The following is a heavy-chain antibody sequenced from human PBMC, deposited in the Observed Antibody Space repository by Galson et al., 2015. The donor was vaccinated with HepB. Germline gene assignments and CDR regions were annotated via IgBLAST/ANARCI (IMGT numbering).Heavy chain of an antibody. D-gene: IGHD3-22*01. CDR1: GGTFSSYA. Sequence: SVKVSCKASGGTFSSYAISWVRQAPGQGLEWMGGIIPIFGTANYAQKFQSRVTITADESTSTAYMELSSLRSEDTAVYYCARDHNYYDSSGYLGYWGQGTLVTVSS. J-gene: IGHJ4*02. V-gene: IGHV1-69*13. CDR3: ARDHNYYDSSGYLGY. CDR2: IIPIFGTA.